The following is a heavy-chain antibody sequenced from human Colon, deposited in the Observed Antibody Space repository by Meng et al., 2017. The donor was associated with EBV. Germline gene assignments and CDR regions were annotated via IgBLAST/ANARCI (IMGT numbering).Heavy chain of an antibody. V-gene: IGHV4-39*01. Sequence: VCGCSIRPSGSYWGWLRQPPGKGLEWIGSIGHSGFTYYTPSLKSRVAVSLDTSKSQFSLMLTSVTAADTAVYYCVRSSAWVRTGFDPWGQGTLVTVSS. J-gene: IGHJ5*02. D-gene: IGHD6-19*01. CDR1: GCSIRPSGSY. CDR2: IGHSGFT. CDR3: VRSSAWVRTGFDP.